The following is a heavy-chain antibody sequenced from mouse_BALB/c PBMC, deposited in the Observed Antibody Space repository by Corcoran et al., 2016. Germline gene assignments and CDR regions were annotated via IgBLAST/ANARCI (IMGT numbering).Heavy chain of an antibody. Sequence: EVQLQQSGAELVKPGASVKLSCTASGFNIQDTYMHWVKQRPEQGLEWIGRIDPANGNTKYDPKLQGKATITADTSSNTAYLQLISQTSEDTAVYYCASALYWYFDVWGAGTTVTVSS. CDR1: GFNIQDTY. V-gene: IGHV14-3*02. CDR3: ASALYWYFDV. J-gene: IGHJ1*01. CDR2: IDPANGNT.